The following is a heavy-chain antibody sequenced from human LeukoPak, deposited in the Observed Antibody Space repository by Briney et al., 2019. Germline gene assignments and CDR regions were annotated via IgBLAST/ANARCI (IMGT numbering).Heavy chain of an antibody. Sequence: GASVKVSCKASGYTFTSYGISWVRQAPGQGLEWMGWISAYNGNTNYAQKLQGRVTMTTDTSTSTAYMELRSLRSDDTAVYFFVRAADEIRYFDWSFDYWGQGTLVTVSS. D-gene: IGHD3-9*01. CDR1: GYTFTSYG. J-gene: IGHJ4*02. CDR3: VRAADEIRYFDWSFDY. V-gene: IGHV1-18*01. CDR2: ISAYNGNT.